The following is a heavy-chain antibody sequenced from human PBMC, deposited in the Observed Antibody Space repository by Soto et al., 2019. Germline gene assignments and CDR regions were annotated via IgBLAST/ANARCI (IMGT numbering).Heavy chain of an antibody. J-gene: IGHJ5*02. Sequence: SETLSLTCTVSGGSISGNDYYWSWIRQPPGKGLEWIGTISHTGTAYYNPSLESRVTISVDTSKNQFSLKLSSVTAADTAVYYCAELRFVEGEQDWFDPWGQGTLVTVSS. CDR2: ISHTGTA. D-gene: IGHD3-3*01. CDR1: GGSISGNDYY. CDR3: AELRFVEGEQDWFDP. V-gene: IGHV4-39*07.